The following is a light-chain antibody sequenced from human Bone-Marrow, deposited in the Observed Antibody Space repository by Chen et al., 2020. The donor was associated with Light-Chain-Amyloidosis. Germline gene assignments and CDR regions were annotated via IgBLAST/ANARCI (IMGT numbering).Light chain of an antibody. CDR2: DVT. Sequence: SALTQPSSVSGPPRQSLTLSCTGTSSDMGGYNYVFWYQQHPGRAPKLMIYDVTNRPSGVSNRFSGSKSGTSASMAISGLRSEDEADYYCAAWDDSLSGWVFGGGTKLTVL. J-gene: IGLJ3*02. V-gene: IGLV2-14*03. CDR3: AAWDDSLSGWV. CDR1: SSDMGGYNY.